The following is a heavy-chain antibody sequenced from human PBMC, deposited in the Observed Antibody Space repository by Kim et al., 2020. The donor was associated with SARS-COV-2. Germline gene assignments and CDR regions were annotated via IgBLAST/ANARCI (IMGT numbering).Heavy chain of an antibody. V-gene: IGHV3-53*01. J-gene: IGHJ6*02. D-gene: IGHD3-10*01. CDR3: GRDPGFRNGMDV. Sequence: YTEDAVKRRCPSSRDNSKNPVYLQMSSLRVEDTAVYYCGRDPGFRNGMDVWGQGTTVTVSS.